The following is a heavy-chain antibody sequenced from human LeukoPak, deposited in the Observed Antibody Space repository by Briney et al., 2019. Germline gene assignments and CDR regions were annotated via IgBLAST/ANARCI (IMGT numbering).Heavy chain of an antibody. Sequence: PGGSLRLSCAASGFTFSSYAMSWVRQAPGKGLEWVSVISGSVGSTYYADSVKGRFTISRDNAKNTLYLQMNSLRVEDTAVYYCARSDYFENWGQGTLVTVSS. J-gene: IGHJ4*02. CDR3: ARSDYFEN. CDR2: ISGSVGST. CDR1: GFTFSSYA. V-gene: IGHV3-23*01.